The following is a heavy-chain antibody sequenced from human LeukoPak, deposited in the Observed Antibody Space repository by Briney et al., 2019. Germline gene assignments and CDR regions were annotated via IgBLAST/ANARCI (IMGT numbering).Heavy chain of an antibody. V-gene: IGHV4-61*02. CDR2: IFYTGRT. CDR3: ARDILATSIAAPYY. CDR1: GGSISSGSYY. Sequence: SETLSLTCTVSGGSISSGSYYWSWIRQPAGRGLEWIGSIFYTGRTYYNPSLKSRVTMSVDTSKNQFSLRLGSVNAADTAVYYCARDILATSIAAPYYWGQGTLVTVSS. J-gene: IGHJ4*02. D-gene: IGHD6-13*01.